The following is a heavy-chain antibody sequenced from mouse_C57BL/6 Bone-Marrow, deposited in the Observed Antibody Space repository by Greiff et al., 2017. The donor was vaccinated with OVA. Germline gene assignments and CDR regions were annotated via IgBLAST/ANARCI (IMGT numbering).Heavy chain of an antibody. V-gene: IGHV1-81*01. J-gene: IGHJ1*03. Sequence: VQLVESGAELARPGASVKLSCKASGYTFTSYGISWVKQRTGQGLEWIGEIYPRSGNTYYNEKFKGKATLTADKSSSTAYMELRSLTSEDSAVYFCARRGAYWYFDVWGTGTTVTVSS. CDR3: ARRGAYWYFDV. CDR2: IYPRSGNT. CDR1: GYTFTSYG.